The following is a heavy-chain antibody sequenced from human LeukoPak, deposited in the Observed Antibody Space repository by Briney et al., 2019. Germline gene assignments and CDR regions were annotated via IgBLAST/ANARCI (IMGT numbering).Heavy chain of an antibody. CDR3: AKDFYGSGSPYHFDY. J-gene: IGHJ4*02. CDR1: GFILDDYG. D-gene: IGHD3-10*01. Sequence: GGSLRLSCAASGFILDDYGMHWVRQAPGKGLEWVSGISWNSGNVDYADSVKGRFTISRDNSKNTLYLQMTSLRAEDTAVYYCAKDFYGSGSPYHFDYWGQGTLVTVSS. V-gene: IGHV3-9*01. CDR2: ISWNSGNV.